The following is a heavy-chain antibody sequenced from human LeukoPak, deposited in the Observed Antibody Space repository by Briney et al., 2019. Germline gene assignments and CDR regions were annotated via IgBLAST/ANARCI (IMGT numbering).Heavy chain of an antibody. CDR3: ARGDGWFGELLNFDN. CDR1: GFSFSSYA. V-gene: IGHV3-48*02. CDR2: ISSSSSTI. J-gene: IGHJ4*02. D-gene: IGHD3-10*01. Sequence: GGSLRLSCAASGFSFSSYAIHWVRQAPGKGLEWVSYISSSSSTIYYADSVKGRFTISRDNAKNSLYLQMNSLRDEDTAVYYCARGDGWFGELLNFDNWGQGTLVTVSS.